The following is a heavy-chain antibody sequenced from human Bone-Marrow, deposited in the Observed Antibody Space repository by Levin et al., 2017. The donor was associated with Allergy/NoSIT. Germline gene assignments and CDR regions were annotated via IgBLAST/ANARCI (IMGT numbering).Heavy chain of an antibody. CDR3: ARAGDWESSVWYGTKDYAMEF. Sequence: SETLSLTCNVSGVSINNYFWSWIRQPPGKGLEWIGYIYSTASSSYNPSLKNRVTMSIETSKNQVSLKLRSVTAADTAVYCCARAGDWESSVWYGTKDYAMEFWGQGTTVTVSS. CDR2: IYSTASS. D-gene: IGHD6-19*01. J-gene: IGHJ6*02. V-gene: IGHV4-59*01. CDR1: GVSINNYF.